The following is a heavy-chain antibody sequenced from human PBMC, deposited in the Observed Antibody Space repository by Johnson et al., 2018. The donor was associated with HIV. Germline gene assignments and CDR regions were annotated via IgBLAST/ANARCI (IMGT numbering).Heavy chain of an antibody. CDR1: GFPFSNYW. Sequence: VQLVESWGGLVQPGGSLRLSCAASGFPFSNYWMNWVRQAPGKGLEWVANIKQDGSEKYYVDSVKGRFTISRDNAKNSLYLQMNSLRVEDTAVYYCARGHNGALDIWGQGTMLTVSS. D-gene: IGHD2-8*01. V-gene: IGHV3-7*01. CDR2: IKQDGSEK. J-gene: IGHJ3*02. CDR3: ARGHNGALDI.